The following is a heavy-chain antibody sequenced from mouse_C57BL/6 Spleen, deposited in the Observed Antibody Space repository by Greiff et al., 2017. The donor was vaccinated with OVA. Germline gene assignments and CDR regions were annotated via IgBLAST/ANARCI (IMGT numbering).Heavy chain of an antibody. CDR1: GYTFTDYE. D-gene: IGHD2-12*01. J-gene: IGHJ4*01. Sequence: QVQLQQSGAELVRPGASVTLSCKASGYTFTDYEMHWVKQTPVHGLEWIGAIDPETGGTAYNQKFKGKAILTADKSTSKAYMELLSATSGDSAVYYCTRGRPEAMDYWGQGTSVTVSS. CDR3: TRGRPEAMDY. V-gene: IGHV1-15*01. CDR2: IDPETGGT.